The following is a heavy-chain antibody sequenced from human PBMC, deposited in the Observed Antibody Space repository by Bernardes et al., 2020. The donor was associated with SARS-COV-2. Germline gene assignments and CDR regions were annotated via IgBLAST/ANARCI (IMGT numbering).Heavy chain of an antibody. CDR3: ARDFGGNSDY. J-gene: IGHJ4*02. D-gene: IGHD2-15*01. CDR1: GFTFSTYW. CDR2: INEDGRII. Sequence: GVSLRLSCAASGFTFSTYWMHWVRQVPGKGLVWVSRINEDGRIINYADSVKGRFTIYRDIARNTLYLQMNSLRVEDTALYYCARDFGGNSDYWGQGTLVTVSS. V-gene: IGHV3-74*01.